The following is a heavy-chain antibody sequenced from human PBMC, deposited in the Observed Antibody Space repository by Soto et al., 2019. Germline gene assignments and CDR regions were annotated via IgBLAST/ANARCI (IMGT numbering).Heavy chain of an antibody. V-gene: IGHV3-30*18. CDR3: AKDFWSGYYYYYYYYGMDV. CDR1: GFTFSSYG. CDR2: ISYDGSNK. J-gene: IGHJ6*02. Sequence: QVQLVESGGGVVQPGRSLRLSCAASGFTFSSYGMHWVRQAPGKGLEWVAVISYDGSNKYYADSVKGRFTISRDNSKNTLYLQMNSLRAEDTAVYYCAKDFWSGYYYYYYYYGMDVWGQGTTVTVSS. D-gene: IGHD3-3*01.